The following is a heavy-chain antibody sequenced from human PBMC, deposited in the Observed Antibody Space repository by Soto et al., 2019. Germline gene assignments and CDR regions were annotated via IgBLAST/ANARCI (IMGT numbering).Heavy chain of an antibody. Sequence: SETLSLTCTVSGTSISSYYWSWIRQPPGKGLEWIANIHYSGTTNYNPSLASRVTLSVDTSKNQFSLKITSVTAADRAMYFCARYNSYAIDYWGAGPLLTVYS. CDR3: ARYNSYAIDY. CDR1: GTSISSYY. CDR2: IHYSGTT. J-gene: IGHJ4*02. D-gene: IGHD2-8*01. V-gene: IGHV4-59*01.